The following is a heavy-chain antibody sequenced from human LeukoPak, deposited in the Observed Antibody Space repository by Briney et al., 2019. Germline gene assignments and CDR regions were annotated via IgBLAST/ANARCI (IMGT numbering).Heavy chain of an antibody. CDR2: IIPIFGTA. J-gene: IGHJ6*03. D-gene: IGHD1-26*01. Sequence: SVKVSCKASGGTFSSYAISWVRQAPGQGLEWMGGIIPIFGTANYAQKFQGRVTITADKSTSTAYMELSSLRSEDTAVYYCARVSGSYYLRDYYYYMDVWGKGTTVTISS. CDR1: GGTFSSYA. V-gene: IGHV1-69*06. CDR3: ARVSGSYYLRDYYYYMDV.